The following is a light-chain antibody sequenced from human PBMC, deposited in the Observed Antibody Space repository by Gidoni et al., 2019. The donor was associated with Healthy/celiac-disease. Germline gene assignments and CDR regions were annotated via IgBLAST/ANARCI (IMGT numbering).Light chain of an antibody. V-gene: IGLV3-1*01. CDR3: QAWDSSTVV. Sequence: SYELTQPPSVSVSPGQTASITCSGDKLGDKYACWYQQKPGQSPVLVIYQDSKRPSGIHERFSGSHSGNTATLTISGTQAMDEADYYCQAWDSSTVVFGGGTKLTVL. J-gene: IGLJ2*01. CDR1: KLGDKY. CDR2: QDS.